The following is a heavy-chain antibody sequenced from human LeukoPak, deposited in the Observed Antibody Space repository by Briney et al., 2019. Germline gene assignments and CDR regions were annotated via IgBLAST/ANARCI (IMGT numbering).Heavy chain of an antibody. CDR1: GYTFTSYY. Sequence: GASVKVSCKASGYTFTSYYMHWVRQAPGQGLEWMGIINPSGGSTSYAQKFQGRVTMTRDTSTSTVYMGLSSLRSEDTAVYYCARDVAGGYSYGPLDYWGQGTLVTVSS. CDR2: INPSGGST. V-gene: IGHV1-46*01. CDR3: ARDVAGGYSYGPLDY. J-gene: IGHJ4*02. D-gene: IGHD5-18*01.